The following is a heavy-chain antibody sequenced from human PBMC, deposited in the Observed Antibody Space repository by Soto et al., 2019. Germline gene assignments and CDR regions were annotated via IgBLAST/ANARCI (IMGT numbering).Heavy chain of an antibody. J-gene: IGHJ3*01. D-gene: IGHD4-4*01. Sequence: EEQLVESGGGLVKPGGSLRLSCDASGFSLSSYTMSWVRQAPGKGLEWVSSIGISIGYIYYAESVTGRFTISRDNAQNSLFLELNSLRAEDTALYFCGRNVLAVTEDAVDVWGQGTMVTVSS. CDR3: GRNVLAVTEDAVDV. CDR2: IGISIGYI. CDR1: GFSLSSYT. V-gene: IGHV3-21*01.